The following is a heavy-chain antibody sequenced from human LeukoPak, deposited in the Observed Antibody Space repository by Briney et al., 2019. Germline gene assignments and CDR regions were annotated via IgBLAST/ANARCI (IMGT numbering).Heavy chain of an antibody. CDR1: GFTFSSYW. V-gene: IGHV3-74*01. CDR3: ASPYYYDSSGYLHY. J-gene: IGHJ4*02. CDR2: INSDGSST. Sequence: GGSLRLSCAASGFTFSSYWMHWVRQAPGKGLVWVSRINSDGSSTSYADSVKGRFTISRDNAKNTLYLQMNSLRAEDTAVYYCASPYYYDSSGYLHYWGQGTPVTVSS. D-gene: IGHD3-22*01.